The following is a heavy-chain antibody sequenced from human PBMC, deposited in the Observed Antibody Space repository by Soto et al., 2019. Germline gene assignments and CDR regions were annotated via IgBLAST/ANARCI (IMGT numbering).Heavy chain of an antibody. D-gene: IGHD3-22*01. CDR2: ISYDGSNK. CDR3: AKENYYYDSRALDY. Sequence: QVQLVESGGGVVQPGRSLRLSCAASGFTFSSYGMHWVRQAPGKGLEWVAVISYDGSNKYYADSVKGRFTISRDNSKNTLYLQMNSLRAEDTAVYYCAKENYYYDSRALDYWGQGTLVTVSS. J-gene: IGHJ4*02. V-gene: IGHV3-30*18. CDR1: GFTFSSYG.